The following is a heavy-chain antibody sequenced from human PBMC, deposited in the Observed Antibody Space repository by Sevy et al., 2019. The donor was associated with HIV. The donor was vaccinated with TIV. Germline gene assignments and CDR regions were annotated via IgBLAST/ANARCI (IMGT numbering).Heavy chain of an antibody. CDR2: INNSSRFI. Sequence: GGSPRLSCAASGFTFSDYYMSWIRQAPGKGPEWVSYINNSSRFINYVDSVKGRFTISRDNAKNSLYLQMNSLRAGDTAVYYCARGKVLFDYWGQGTLVTVSS. CDR3: ARGKVLFDY. J-gene: IGHJ4*02. CDR1: GFTFSDYY. V-gene: IGHV3-11*06.